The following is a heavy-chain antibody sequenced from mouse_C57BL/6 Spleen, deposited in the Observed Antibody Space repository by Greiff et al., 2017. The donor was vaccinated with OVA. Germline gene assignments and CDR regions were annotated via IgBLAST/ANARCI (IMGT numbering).Heavy chain of an antibody. V-gene: IGHV5-17*01. Sequence: EVQVVESGGGLVKPGGSLKLSCAASGFTFSDYGMHWVRQAPEKGLEWVAYISSGSSTIYYADTVKGRFTISRDNAKNTLFLQMTSLRSEDTAMYYCAREGFTTVGAMDYWGQGTSVTVSS. CDR1: GFTFSDYG. J-gene: IGHJ4*01. CDR2: ISSGSSTI. CDR3: AREGFTTVGAMDY. D-gene: IGHD1-1*01.